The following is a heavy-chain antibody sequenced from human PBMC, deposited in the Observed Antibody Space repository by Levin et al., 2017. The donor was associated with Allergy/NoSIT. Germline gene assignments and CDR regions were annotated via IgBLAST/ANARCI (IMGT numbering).Heavy chain of an antibody. CDR3: ARATSSWYPIDY. Sequence: GESLKISCAASGFTLSSYEMNWVRQAPGKGLEWISYISSSSSSMYYVDSVKGRFTISRDNAKNSLYLQMHSLRGEETAVYCCARATSSWYPIDYWGQGTLVTVS. CDR2: ISSSSSSM. CDR1: GFTLSSYE. J-gene: IGHJ4*02. V-gene: IGHV3-48*03. D-gene: IGHD6-13*01.